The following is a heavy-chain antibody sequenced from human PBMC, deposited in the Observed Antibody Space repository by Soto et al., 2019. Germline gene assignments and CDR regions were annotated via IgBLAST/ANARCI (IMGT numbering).Heavy chain of an antibody. V-gene: IGHV4-59*01. J-gene: IGHJ5*02. Sequence: SETLSLTCTVSGGSISSYYWTWIRQLPGKGLEWIGYMYYSGSTNYNPSLKSRVTISVDTSKNQFSLKLSSVTAADTAVYYCARLGYCSGGSCYPEYNWFDPWGQGTLVTVSS. CDR2: MYYSGST. CDR1: GGSISSYY. D-gene: IGHD2-15*01. CDR3: ARLGYCSGGSCYPEYNWFDP.